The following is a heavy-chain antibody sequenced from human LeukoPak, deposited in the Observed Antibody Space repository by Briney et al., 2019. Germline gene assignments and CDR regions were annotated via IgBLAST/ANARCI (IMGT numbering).Heavy chain of an antibody. CDR2: ISSDGTNT. J-gene: IGHJ6*03. V-gene: IGHV3-74*01. Sequence: GGSLRLSCAAPGFTFSTYWMHWVRQAPGTGLVWVSRISSDGTNTYYADSVKGRFSISRDNAKNTLYLQMNSLRAEDTAVYYCARVYYYYYMDVWGKGTTVAVSS. CDR3: ARVYYYYYMDV. CDR1: GFTFSTYW.